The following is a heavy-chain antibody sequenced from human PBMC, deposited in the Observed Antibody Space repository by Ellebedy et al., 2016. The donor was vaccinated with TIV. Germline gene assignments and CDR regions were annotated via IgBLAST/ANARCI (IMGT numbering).Heavy chain of an antibody. D-gene: IGHD6-19*01. CDR1: GFTFSSYN. J-gene: IGHJ4*02. Sequence: GESLKISCAASGFTFSSYNMNWVRQAPGKGLEWVSYISDTTGAIWYADSVKGRFTISRDNSKNTLYLQMNGLRPEDTAVYYCARGARIAVAGSGFLDSWGQGTLVTVSS. CDR2: ISDTTGAI. CDR3: ARGARIAVAGSGFLDS. V-gene: IGHV3-48*01.